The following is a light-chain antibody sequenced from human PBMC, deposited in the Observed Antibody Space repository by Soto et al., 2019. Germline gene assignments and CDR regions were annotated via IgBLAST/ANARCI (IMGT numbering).Light chain of an antibody. CDR2: DAS. CDR1: QGISSW. V-gene: IGKV1-5*01. J-gene: IGKJ1*01. CDR3: QHYNSYSEA. Sequence: DIQMTHSPSSVSASVGDIFTITCXASQGISSWLAWYQQKPGQAPRLLIYDASNRATGIPARFSGSGSGTDFTLTISSLHPDDFATYYCQHYNSYSEAFGQGTKVDIK.